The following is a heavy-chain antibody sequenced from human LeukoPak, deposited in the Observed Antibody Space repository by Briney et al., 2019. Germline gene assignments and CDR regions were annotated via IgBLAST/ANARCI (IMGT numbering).Heavy chain of an antibody. V-gene: IGHV1-18*01. CDR3: ARDRGIVGAVDY. J-gene: IGHJ4*02. CDR1: GYTFTSYG. CDR2: ISAYNGNI. Sequence: ASVKVSCKASGYTFTSYGISWVRQAPGQGLEWMGWISAYNGNINYAQKLQGRVTMTTDTSTSTAYMELRSLRSDDAAVYYCARDRGIVGAVDYWGQGTLVTVSS. D-gene: IGHD1-26*01.